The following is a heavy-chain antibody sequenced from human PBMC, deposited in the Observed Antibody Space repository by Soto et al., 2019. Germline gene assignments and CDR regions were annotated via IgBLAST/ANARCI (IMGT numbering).Heavy chain of an antibody. Sequence: GASVKVSCKASGYTFTSYYMHWVRQAPGQGLEWTGIINPSGGSTRYAQKFQGRVTMTRDTSTSTVYMELSSLRSEDTAVYYCARGLIYDSSGYYFDYWGQGTLLTVSS. V-gene: IGHV1-46*01. D-gene: IGHD3-22*01. CDR3: ARGLIYDSSGYYFDY. J-gene: IGHJ4*02. CDR1: GYTFTSYY. CDR2: INPSGGST.